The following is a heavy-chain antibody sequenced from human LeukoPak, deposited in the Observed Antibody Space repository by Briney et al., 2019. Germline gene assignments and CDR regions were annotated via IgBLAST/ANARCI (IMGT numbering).Heavy chain of an antibody. J-gene: IGHJ5*02. D-gene: IGHD3-22*01. V-gene: IGHV3-23*01. CDR1: GFTFSTYA. CDR3: VKHYDTSAYSWFDP. Sequence: PGGSLRLSCAASGFTFSTYAMSWVRQPPGRGLDWVSAHSGGGGGTHYADSVKGRFTISRDKSKNTLFLQMNSVRAEDTALYYCVKHYDTSAYSWFDPWGQGTLVTVSS. CDR2: HSGGGGGT.